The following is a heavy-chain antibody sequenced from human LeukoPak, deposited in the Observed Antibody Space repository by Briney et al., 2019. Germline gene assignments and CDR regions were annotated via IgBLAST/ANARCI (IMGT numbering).Heavy chain of an antibody. CDR3: AKAPGISAYYYMDV. CDR2: ISSSGST. CDR1: GFTFSSYA. D-gene: IGHD3-3*02. V-gene: IGHV3-23*01. Sequence: GGSLRLSCAASGFTFSSYAMSWVRQAPGKGLEWVSAISSSGSTYYADSVKGRFTISRDNSKNTLYLQMNSLRAEDTAVYYCAKAPGISAYYYMDVWGKGTTVTVSS. J-gene: IGHJ6*03.